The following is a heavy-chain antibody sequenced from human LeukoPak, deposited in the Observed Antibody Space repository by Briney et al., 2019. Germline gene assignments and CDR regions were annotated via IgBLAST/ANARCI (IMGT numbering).Heavy chain of an antibody. CDR3: ARTHFDSLGWFDP. CDR1: GGSMRSNSFY. Sequence: SETLSLTCTVSGGSMRSNSFYWGWIRQPPGKGLEWIGNINYGGHTYFNPSVKSRVTLSVDVSKNRFSLNLTSVTAADTALYFCARTHFDSLGWFDPWGQGIQAIVSS. CDR2: INYGGHT. J-gene: IGHJ5*02. V-gene: IGHV4-39*07. D-gene: IGHD3-9*01.